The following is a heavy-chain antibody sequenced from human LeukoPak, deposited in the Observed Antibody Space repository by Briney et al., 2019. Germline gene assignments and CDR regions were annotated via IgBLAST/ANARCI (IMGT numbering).Heavy chain of an antibody. CDR3: AKDRGWYCSSTRCYTFNY. CDR2: ISSGSSYV. V-gene: IGHV3-21*01. Sequence: GGSLRLSCAASAFTFSSYSMNWVRQAPGKGLEWVSSISSGSSYVYYADSVKGRFTISRDNAKNSLYLQMNSLRVEDTAVYYCAKDRGWYCSSTRCYTFNYWGQGTLVTVSS. CDR1: AFTFSSYS. D-gene: IGHD2-2*02. J-gene: IGHJ4*02.